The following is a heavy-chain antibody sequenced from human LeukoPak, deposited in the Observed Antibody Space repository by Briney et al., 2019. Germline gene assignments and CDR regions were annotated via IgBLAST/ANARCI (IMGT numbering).Heavy chain of an antibody. J-gene: IGHJ4*02. CDR1: GGSISSYY. V-gene: IGHV4-4*07. Sequence: PSETLSPTCTVSGGSISSYYWSWIRQPAGKGLEWIGRIYSSGKNNYNPSLKSRVTMSVDTSKNQFSLKLSSVTAADTAVYYCARDEGQLAGYYDYWGQGTLVTVSS. CDR2: IYSSGKN. D-gene: IGHD6-6*01. CDR3: ARDEGQLAGYYDY.